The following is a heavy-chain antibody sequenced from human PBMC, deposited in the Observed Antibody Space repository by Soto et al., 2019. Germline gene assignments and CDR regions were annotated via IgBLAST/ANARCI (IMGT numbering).Heavy chain of an antibody. D-gene: IGHD2-15*01. Sequence: SVKVTCKASVGTFSSNTSRWVRQAPGQGLEWMGRIIPILGIANYAQKFQGRVTITADKSTSTAYMELSSLRSEDTAVYYCARSHCSGGSCYPYYYYYMDVWGKGTTVTV. CDR1: VGTFSSNT. CDR2: IIPILGIA. V-gene: IGHV1-69*02. J-gene: IGHJ6*03. CDR3: ARSHCSGGSCYPYYYYYMDV.